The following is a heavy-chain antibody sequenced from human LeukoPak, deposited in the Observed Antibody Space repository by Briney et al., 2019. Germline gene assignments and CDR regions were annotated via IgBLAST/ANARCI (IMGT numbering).Heavy chain of an antibody. CDR3: ARDPLAVVTPVVAFDI. V-gene: IGHV4-61*01. CDR1: GVSVSSGSYY. Sequence: SETLSLTCTVSGVSVSSGSYYWSWIRQPPGKGLEWIGYIYYSGSTNYNPSLKSRVTIPVDTSKNQFSLKLSSVTAADTAVYYCARDPLAVVTPVVAFDIWGQGTMVTVSS. CDR2: IYYSGST. J-gene: IGHJ3*02. D-gene: IGHD4-23*01.